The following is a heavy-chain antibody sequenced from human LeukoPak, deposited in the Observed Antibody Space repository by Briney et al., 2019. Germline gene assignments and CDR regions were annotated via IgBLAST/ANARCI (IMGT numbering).Heavy chain of an antibody. CDR3: ARSTGSTMFIDY. Sequence: KSSETLSLTCTVSGGSISPYYWSWIRQPPGKGLEWLGYIYYSGNTEYKPSLKSRVAMSVDTSKNQFSLRLSSVTAADTAVYYCARSTGSTMFIDYWGQGTLATVSS. D-gene: IGHD3-10*02. CDR1: GGSISPYY. CDR2: IYYSGNT. V-gene: IGHV4-59*01. J-gene: IGHJ4*02.